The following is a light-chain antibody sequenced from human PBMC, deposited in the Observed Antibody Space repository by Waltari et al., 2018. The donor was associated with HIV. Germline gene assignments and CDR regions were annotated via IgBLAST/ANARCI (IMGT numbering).Light chain of an antibody. CDR1: QIIDYW. CDR2: KTS. J-gene: IGKJ2*01. CDR3: QQYNSHSYT. V-gene: IGKV1-5*03. Sequence: DVQMTQSPSTLSASVGDRVSITCRASQIIDYWWAWYQQKPGQPPKLLIYKTSYLESGVPTRFSGSGSGADFTLTIDGLQPEDFATYYCQQYNSHSYTFGQGTKLDIK.